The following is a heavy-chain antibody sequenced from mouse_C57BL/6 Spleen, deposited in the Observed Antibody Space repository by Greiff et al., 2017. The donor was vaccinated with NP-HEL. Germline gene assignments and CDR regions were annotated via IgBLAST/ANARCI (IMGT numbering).Heavy chain of an antibody. CDR1: GYTFTSYW. J-gene: IGHJ1*03. D-gene: IGHD1-1*01. CDR3: ARSGTTVVPYWYFDV. V-gene: IGHV1-50*01. CDR2: IDPSDSYT. Sequence: VQLQQSGAELVKPGASVKLSCKASGYTFTSYWMQWVKQRPGQGLEWIGEIDPSDSYTNYNQKFKGKATLTVDTSSSTAYMQLSSLTSEDSAVYYCARSGTTVVPYWYFDVWGTGTTVTVSS.